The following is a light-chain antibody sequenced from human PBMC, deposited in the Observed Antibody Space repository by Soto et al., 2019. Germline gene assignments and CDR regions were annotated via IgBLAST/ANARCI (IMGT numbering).Light chain of an antibody. CDR1: QSVSSY. CDR2: GAS. V-gene: IGKV3-15*01. J-gene: IGKJ1*01. Sequence: DIVMTQSPVTLSVTPGERATLSCRASQSVSSYLAWYQQKPGQPPRLLIQGASTRASGIPARFSGSGSGTEFTLTISSLQSEDFVVYFCQQYSNWPRTFGQGSKV. CDR3: QQYSNWPRT.